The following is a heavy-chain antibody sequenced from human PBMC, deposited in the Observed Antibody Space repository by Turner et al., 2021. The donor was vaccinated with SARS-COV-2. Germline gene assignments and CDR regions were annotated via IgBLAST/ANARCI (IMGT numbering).Heavy chain of an antibody. D-gene: IGHD1-1*01. CDR2: IIPILAIA. CDR3: ARHQGSTSGYDHGMNV. Sequence: QVQLVQSGAEVKKPGSSVKVSCKTSGGTFSSYAISWVRQAPGQGLEWMGVIIPILAIANYAQKFQGRVTITADKSTSTAYMELSSLRSEDTAVYYCARHQGSTSGYDHGMNVWGQGTAVIVSS. V-gene: IGHV1-69*10. CDR1: GGTFSSYA. J-gene: IGHJ6*02.